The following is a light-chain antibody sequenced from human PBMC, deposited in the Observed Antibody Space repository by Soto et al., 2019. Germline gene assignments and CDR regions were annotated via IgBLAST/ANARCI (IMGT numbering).Light chain of an antibody. CDR1: QAIRND. CDR2: GAS. Sequence: AIQMTQSPSSLSASVGDRVTISCRASQAIRNDLGWYQQKPGKAPKLLIYGASSFQSGVPSRFSGSGYGTDFTLTISSLQPEDFATYYCLQDNNYPWTFGQGTKVEIK. V-gene: IGKV1-6*01. J-gene: IGKJ1*01. CDR3: LQDNNYPWT.